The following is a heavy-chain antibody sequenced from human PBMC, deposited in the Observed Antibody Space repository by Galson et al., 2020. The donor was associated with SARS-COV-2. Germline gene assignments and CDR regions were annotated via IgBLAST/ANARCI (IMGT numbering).Heavy chain of an antibody. CDR1: GFTFSSYA. D-gene: IGHD1-26*01. CDR2: ISYDGSNK. CDR3: ARTYSGSYYSSFDY. Sequence: GGSLRLSCAASGFTFSSYAMHWVRQAPGKGLEWVAVISYDGSNKYYADSVKGRFTISRDNSKNTLYLQMNSLRAEDTAVYYCARTYSGSYYSSFDYWGQGTLVTVSP. J-gene: IGHJ4*02. V-gene: IGHV3-30*04.